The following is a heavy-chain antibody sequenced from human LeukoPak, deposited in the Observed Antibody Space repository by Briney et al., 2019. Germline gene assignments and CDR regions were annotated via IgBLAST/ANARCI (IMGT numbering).Heavy chain of an antibody. CDR3: ARDGEGSAAADYFDY. D-gene: IGHD6-13*01. J-gene: IGHJ4*02. CDR2: IYHSGST. Sequence: SETLSLTCTVSGYSISSGYYWGWIRQPPGKGLEWIGSIYHSGSTYYNPSLKSRVTISVDTSKNQFSLKLSSVTAADTAVYYCARDGEGSAAADYFDYWGQGTLVTVSS. V-gene: IGHV4-38-2*02. CDR1: GYSISSGYY.